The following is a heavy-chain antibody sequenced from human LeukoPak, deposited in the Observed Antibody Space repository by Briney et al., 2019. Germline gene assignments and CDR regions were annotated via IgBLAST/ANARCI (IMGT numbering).Heavy chain of an antibody. CDR3: ARDVPYCSSTSCYVWGGAFDI. D-gene: IGHD2-2*01. J-gene: IGHJ3*02. CDR1: GGSISSYY. V-gene: IGHV4-4*07. Sequence: PSETLSLTCTVSGGSISSYYWSWLRQPAGQGLEWIGRIYTSGSTNYNPSLKSRVTMSVDTSKNQFSLKLSSVTAADTAVYYCARDVPYCSSTSCYVWGGAFDIWGQGTMVTVSS. CDR2: IYTSGST.